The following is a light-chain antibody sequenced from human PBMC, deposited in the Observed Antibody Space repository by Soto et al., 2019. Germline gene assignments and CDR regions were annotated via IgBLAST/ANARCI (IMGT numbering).Light chain of an antibody. CDR1: QSIRSY. J-gene: IGKJ2*01. CDR2: SAS. V-gene: IGKV1-39*01. Sequence: DVPLTQSPSSLSASVGDRVTITCRASQSIRSYLNWYQQKPGKAPNLLIYSASSLQSGAPTRFSGHGSGTDFTLTISSLQPEDCATYYCQQSNSIPYTFGQGTKLEIK. CDR3: QQSNSIPYT.